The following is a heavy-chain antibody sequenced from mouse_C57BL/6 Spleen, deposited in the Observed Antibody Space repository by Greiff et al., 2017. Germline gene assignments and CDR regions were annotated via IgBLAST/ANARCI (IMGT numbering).Heavy chain of an antibody. V-gene: IGHV3-6*01. J-gene: IGHJ1*03. CDR1: GYSITSGYY. CDR2: ISYDGSN. D-gene: IGHD1-1*01. CDR3: ASNHYYGSSLYWYFDV. Sequence: DVQLQESGPGLVKPSQSLSLTCSVTGYSITSGYYWNWIRQFPGNKLEWMGYISYDGSNNYNPSLKNRISITRDTSKNQFFLKLNSVTTEDTATYYCASNHYYGSSLYWYFDVWGTGTTVTVSS.